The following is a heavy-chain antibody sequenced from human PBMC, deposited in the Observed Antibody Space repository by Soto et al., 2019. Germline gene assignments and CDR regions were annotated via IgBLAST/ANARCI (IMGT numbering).Heavy chain of an antibody. V-gene: IGHV4-4*02. J-gene: IGHJ4*02. CDR2: IYHSASI. D-gene: IGHD6-19*01. CDR1: SGSISSSNW. Sequence: QVQLQESGPGLVKPSGTLSLTCAVSSGSISSSNWWTWVRQPPGKGLAWIGEIYHSASINYNPSLKSRVTMSVDKSKNQFSLELSSVTAADTAVYFCATRVAATFDNWGQGTLVTVSS. CDR3: ATRVAATFDN.